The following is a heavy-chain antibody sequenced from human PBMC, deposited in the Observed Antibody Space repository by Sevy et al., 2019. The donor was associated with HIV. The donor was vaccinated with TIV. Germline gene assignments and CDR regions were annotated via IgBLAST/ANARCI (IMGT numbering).Heavy chain of an antibody. CDR3: ARDSNIAFDI. V-gene: IGHV3-30-3*01. CDR1: GFTFSSYA. CDR2: ISYDGSNK. D-gene: IGHD5-12*01. J-gene: IGHJ3*02. Sequence: GGSLRLSCAASGFTFSSYAMHWVRQAPGKGLEWVAVISYDGSNKYYADSVKGRFTISRDNSKKTLYLQMNSLRAEDTAVYYCARDSNIAFDIWGQGTMVTVSS.